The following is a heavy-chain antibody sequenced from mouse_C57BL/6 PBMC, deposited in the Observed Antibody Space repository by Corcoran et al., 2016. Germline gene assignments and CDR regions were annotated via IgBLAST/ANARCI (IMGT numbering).Heavy chain of an antibody. V-gene: IGHV9-3*01. CDR3: ARGVTAYALDY. Sequence: QIQLVQSGPELKKPGETVKISCKASGYTFTTYGMSWVKQAPGKGLKWMGWINTYSGVPTYADDFKGRFAFSLETSASTAYLQINNLKNEDTATYFCARGVTAYALDYWGQGTSVTVSS. CDR2: INTYSGVP. CDR1: GYTFTTYG. J-gene: IGHJ4*01. D-gene: IGHD2-2*01.